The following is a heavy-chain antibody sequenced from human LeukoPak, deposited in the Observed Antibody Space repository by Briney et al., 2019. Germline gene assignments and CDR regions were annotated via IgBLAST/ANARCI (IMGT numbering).Heavy chain of an antibody. J-gene: IGHJ6*03. Sequence: PGGSLRLSCAASGFTFSSYSMNWVRQAPGRGLEWVSSISSSSSYIYYADSVKGRFTISRDNAKNSLYLQMNSLRAEDTAVYYCAKAGYDFWSGQEGYYYYYMDVWGKGTTVTVSS. CDR2: ISSSSSYI. CDR3: AKAGYDFWSGQEGYYYYYMDV. D-gene: IGHD3-3*01. V-gene: IGHV3-21*01. CDR1: GFTFSSYS.